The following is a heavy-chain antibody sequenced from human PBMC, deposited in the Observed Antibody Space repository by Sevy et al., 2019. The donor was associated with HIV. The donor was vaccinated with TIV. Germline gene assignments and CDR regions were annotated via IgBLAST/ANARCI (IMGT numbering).Heavy chain of an antibody. D-gene: IGHD4-4*01. J-gene: IGHJ6*03. Sequence: ASVKVSCKASGYTFTGYYMHWVRQAPGQGLEWMGWINPNSGGTNYAQKFQGWVTMTRDTSISTAYMELSRLRSDDTAVYYCARGTMTTVTLYYYYMDVWGKGTTVTVSS. CDR1: GYTFTGYY. CDR3: ARGTMTTVTLYYYYMDV. V-gene: IGHV1-2*04. CDR2: INPNSGGT.